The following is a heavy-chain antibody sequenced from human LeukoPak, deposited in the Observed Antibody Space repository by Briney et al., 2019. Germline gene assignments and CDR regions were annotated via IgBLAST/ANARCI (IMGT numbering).Heavy chain of an antibody. V-gene: IGHV4-39*07. Sequence: PSETLSLTCTVSGGSISSSSYYWGWIRQPPGKELEWIGSIYYSGSTYYNPSLKSRVTISVDTSKNQFSLKLSSVTAADTAVYYCASSPYDTTDAWGQGTLVTVSS. J-gene: IGHJ5*02. CDR3: ASSPYDTTDA. D-gene: IGHD3-22*01. CDR1: GGSISSSSYY. CDR2: IYYSGST.